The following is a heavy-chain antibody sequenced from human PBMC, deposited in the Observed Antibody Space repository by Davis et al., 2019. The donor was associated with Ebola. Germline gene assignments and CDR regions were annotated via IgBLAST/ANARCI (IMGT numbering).Heavy chain of an antibody. CDR3: GLVGMYSSGWYAIDY. J-gene: IGHJ4*02. V-gene: IGHV4-59*12. Sequence: SETLSLTCTVSGGSISSYYWSWIRQPPGKGLEWIGYIYYSGSTNYNPSLKSRVTISVDTSKNQFSLKLSSVTAADTAVYYCGLVGMYSSGWYAIDYWGQGTLVTVSS. D-gene: IGHD6-19*01. CDR2: IYYSGST. CDR1: GGSISSYY.